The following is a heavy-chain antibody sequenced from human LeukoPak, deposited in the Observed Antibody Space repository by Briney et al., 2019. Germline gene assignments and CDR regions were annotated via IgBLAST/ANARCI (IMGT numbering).Heavy chain of an antibody. CDR2: IYTSGST. D-gene: IGHD2-2*01. CDR3: ARGPGQLLVGYYYYHMDV. V-gene: IGHV4-4*07. CDR1: GGSISSYY. J-gene: IGHJ6*03. Sequence: PSETLSLTCTVSGGSISSYYWSWIRQPAGKGLEWIGRIYTSGSTNYNPSLKSRVTMSVDTSKNQFSLKLSSVTAADTAVYYCARGPGQLLVGYYYYHMDVWGKGTTVTVSS.